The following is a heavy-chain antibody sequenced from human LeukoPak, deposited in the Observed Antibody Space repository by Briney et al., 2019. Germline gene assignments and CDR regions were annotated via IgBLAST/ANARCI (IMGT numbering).Heavy chain of an antibody. J-gene: IGHJ5*02. CDR3: AKGVVPADLAWFDP. CDR1: GFTFSIYA. Sequence: GGSLRLSCAASGFTFSIYAMSWVRQAPGKGLEWVSAISGSGGSAYYADHVKGRFTISRDNSKNTLYLQMNSLRAEDTAVYYCAKGVVPADLAWFDPWGQGTLVTVSS. CDR2: ISGSGGSA. V-gene: IGHV3-23*01. D-gene: IGHD2-2*01.